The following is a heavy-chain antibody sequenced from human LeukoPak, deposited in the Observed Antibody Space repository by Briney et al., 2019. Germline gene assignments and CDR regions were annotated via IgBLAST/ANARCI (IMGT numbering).Heavy chain of an antibody. CDR3: ARDGLGQNWNAHNAFDI. D-gene: IGHD1-1*01. V-gene: IGHV7-4-1*02. J-gene: IGHJ3*02. CDR1: GYTFTSYA. Sequence: ASVKVSCTASGYTFTSYAMNWVRRAPGQGLEWMGWINTNTGNPTYAQGFTGRFVFSLDTSVSTAYLQISSLKAEDTAVYYCARDGLGQNWNAHNAFDIWGQGTMVTVSS. CDR2: INTNTGNP.